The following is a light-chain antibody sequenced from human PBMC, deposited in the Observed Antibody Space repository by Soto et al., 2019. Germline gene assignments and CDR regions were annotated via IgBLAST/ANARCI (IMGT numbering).Light chain of an antibody. CDR1: SSNIGSNS. J-gene: IGLJ2*01. Sequence: QSVLTQPPSASGTPGQRVTISCSGYSSNIGSNSGDWYQHLPGTAPKLLIYRNNQRPSGVPDRFSGSKSGTSVSLVISGLRSEDEADYHCAAWDDSLRGVVFGGGTKLTVL. V-gene: IGLV1-47*01. CDR3: AAWDDSLRGVV. CDR2: RNN.